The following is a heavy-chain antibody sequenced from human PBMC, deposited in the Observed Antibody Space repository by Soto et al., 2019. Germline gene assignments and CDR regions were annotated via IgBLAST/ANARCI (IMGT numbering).Heavy chain of an antibody. CDR1: GGSISSYY. Sequence: SETLSLTCTVSGGSISSYYWSWIRQPPGKGLEWIGYIYYSGSTNYNPSLKSRVTISVDTSKNQFSLKLSSVTAADTAVYYCARSYDFWSGYSLDYWGQGTLVTVSS. V-gene: IGHV4-59*01. CDR3: ARSYDFWSGYSLDY. J-gene: IGHJ4*02. CDR2: IYYSGST. D-gene: IGHD3-3*01.